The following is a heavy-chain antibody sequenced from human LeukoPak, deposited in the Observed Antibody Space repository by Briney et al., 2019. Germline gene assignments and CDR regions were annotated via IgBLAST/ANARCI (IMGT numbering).Heavy chain of an antibody. CDR1: GFTFSSYG. V-gene: IGHV3-7*03. CDR3: AREAYRDTSIDY. Sequence: GGSLRLSCAASGFTFSSYGMHWVRRAPGKGLEWVANTKQGGSEKYYADSVRGRFTISRDNAKNSLYLQMNSLRAEDTAVYYCAREAYRDTSIDYCGQGTLVTVSS. D-gene: IGHD5-18*01. CDR2: TKQGGSEK. J-gene: IGHJ4*02.